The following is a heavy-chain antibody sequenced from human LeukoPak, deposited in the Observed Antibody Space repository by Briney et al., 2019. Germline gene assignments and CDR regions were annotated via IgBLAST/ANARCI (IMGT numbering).Heavy chain of an antibody. D-gene: IGHD5-12*01. Sequence: GGSLRLSCAASGFTFSSYSMNWVRQAPGKGLEWVSSISSSSSSYIYYADSVKGRFTISRDNAKNSLYLQMNSLRAEDTAVYYCARDLPLLKQWLRLGYYGMDVWGQGTTVTVSS. CDR1: GFTFSSYS. CDR3: ARDLPLLKQWLRLGYYGMDV. CDR2: ISSSSSSYI. V-gene: IGHV3-21*01. J-gene: IGHJ6*02.